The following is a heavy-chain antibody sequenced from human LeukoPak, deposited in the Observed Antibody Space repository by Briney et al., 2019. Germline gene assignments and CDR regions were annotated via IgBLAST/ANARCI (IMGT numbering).Heavy chain of an antibody. Sequence: SETLSLTCTVFDDSISSYYWSWIRQPPGKGLEWIGYIYYSGSTNYNPSLKSRVTISVDTPKRQFSLKLTSVTAADTAVYYCARHSGSYPYNWFDPWGQGTLVTVSS. CDR1: DDSISSYY. V-gene: IGHV4-59*08. CDR3: ARHSGSYPYNWFDP. J-gene: IGHJ5*02. CDR2: IYYSGST. D-gene: IGHD1-26*01.